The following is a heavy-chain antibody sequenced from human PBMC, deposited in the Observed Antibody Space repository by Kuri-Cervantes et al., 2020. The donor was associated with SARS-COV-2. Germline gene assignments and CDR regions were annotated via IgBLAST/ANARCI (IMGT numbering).Heavy chain of an antibody. Sequence: ASVKVSCKASGYTFTSYYMHWVRQAPGQGLEWMGIINPSGGSTSYAQKFQGRVTMTRDTSTSTVYMELSSLRSEDTAVYYCARDPEIVLRFLEWLSTRYYGMDVWGQGTTVTVSS. CDR3: ARDPEIVLRFLEWLSTRYYGMDV. J-gene: IGHJ6*02. V-gene: IGHV1-46*03. CDR2: INPSGGST. CDR1: GYTFTSYY. D-gene: IGHD3-3*01.